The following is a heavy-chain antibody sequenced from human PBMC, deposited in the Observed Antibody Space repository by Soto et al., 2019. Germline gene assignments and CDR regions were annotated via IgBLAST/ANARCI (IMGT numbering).Heavy chain of an antibody. V-gene: IGHV3-30*03. CDR1: GFAFSSYG. CDR3: VSDRGYGHAAVPYS. CDR2: ISYDGSLQ. D-gene: IGHD5-18*01. J-gene: IGHJ4*02. Sequence: QAQLVESGGGVVQPGRSLRLSCAASGFAFSSYGMHWVRQAPGTGLEWVAVISYDGSLQHYADSVKGRFTISRDNSKNMVLLQICSLRAEDTAVDYCVSDRGYGHAAVPYSWGQGTLVSVSS.